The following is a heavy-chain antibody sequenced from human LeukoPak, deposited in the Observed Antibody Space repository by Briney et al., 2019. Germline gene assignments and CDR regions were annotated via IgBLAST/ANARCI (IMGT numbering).Heavy chain of an antibody. CDR2: INHRGST. D-gene: IGHD5-18*01. V-gene: IGHV4-34*01. J-gene: IGHJ6*02. CDR3: ASIIQATYYYGMDV. CDR1: GGSFSGYY. Sequence: SQTLSLTCAVYGGSFSGYYWSWIRQPPGKGLEWIGEINHRGSTDYNPSLKSRVTISVDTSKNQFSLKLSSVTAADTAVYYCASIIQATYYYGMDVWGQGTTVTVSS.